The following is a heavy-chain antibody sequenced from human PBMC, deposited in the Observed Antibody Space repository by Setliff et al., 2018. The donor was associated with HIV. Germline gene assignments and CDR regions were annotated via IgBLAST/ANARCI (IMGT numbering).Heavy chain of an antibody. CDR3: ARQAWHSGRNGYFVDY. Sequence: LSLTCSVSGYSISNGYYWGWFRQSPGKGLEWIATIYQTGSIYYNPSLQNRVTLLLDMSKNQFSLKLSSATAAETAVYYCARQAWHSGRNGYFVDYWGQGMLVTVSS. CDR2: IYQTGSI. D-gene: IGHD3-22*01. CDR1: GYSISNGYY. J-gene: IGHJ4*02. V-gene: IGHV4-38-2*02.